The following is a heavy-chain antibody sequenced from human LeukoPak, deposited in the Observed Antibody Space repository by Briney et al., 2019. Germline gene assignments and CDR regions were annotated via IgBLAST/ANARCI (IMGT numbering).Heavy chain of an antibody. Sequence: GGSLRLSCAASGFTFSSYAMSWVRQAPGKGLEWVSAISGSGGSTYYADSVKGRLTISRDNSKNTLYLQMNSLRAEDTAVYYCAKDGYYDYVWGSYRYMGDWGQGTLVTVSS. CDR1: GFTFSSYA. CDR3: AKDGYYDYVWGSYRYMGD. V-gene: IGHV3-23*01. CDR2: ISGSGGST. D-gene: IGHD3-16*02. J-gene: IGHJ4*02.